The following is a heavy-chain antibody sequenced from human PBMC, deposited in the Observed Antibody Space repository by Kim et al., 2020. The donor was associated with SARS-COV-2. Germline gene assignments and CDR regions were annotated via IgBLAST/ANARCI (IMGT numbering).Heavy chain of an antibody. CDR1: GYSFTSYW. V-gene: IGHV5-10-1*01. CDR2: IDPSDSYT. J-gene: IGHJ6*02. CDR3: ARLVDTERVNYYGMDV. Sequence: GESLKISCKGSGYSFTSYWISWVRQMPGKGLEWMGRIDPSDSYTNYSPSFQGHVTISADKSISTAYLQWSSLKASDTAMYYCARLVDTERVNYYGMDVWGQGTTVTVSS. D-gene: IGHD5-18*01.